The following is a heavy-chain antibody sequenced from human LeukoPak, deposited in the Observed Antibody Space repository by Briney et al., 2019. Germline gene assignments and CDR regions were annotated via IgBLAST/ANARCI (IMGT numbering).Heavy chain of an antibody. J-gene: IGHJ4*02. D-gene: IGHD3-22*01. CDR1: GGSISSGDYY. V-gene: IGHV4-30-4*08. Sequence: PSETLSLTCTVSGGSISSGDYYWSWIRQPPGTGLEWIGYIYYSGSTYYNPSLKSRVTISVDTSKNQFSLKLSSVTAADTAVYYCARVPTYYYDSSGYYLDYWGQGTLVTVSS. CDR3: ARVPTYYYDSSGYYLDY. CDR2: IYYSGST.